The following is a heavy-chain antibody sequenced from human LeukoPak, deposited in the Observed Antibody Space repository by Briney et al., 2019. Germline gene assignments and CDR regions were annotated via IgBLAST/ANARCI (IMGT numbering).Heavy chain of an antibody. V-gene: IGHV3-23*01. CDR3: AKRAVVIRVILVGFHKEAYYFDS. J-gene: IGHJ4*02. CDR1: GITLSNYG. CDR2: ISGSGGST. D-gene: IGHD3-22*01. Sequence: GGSLRLSCAVSGITLSNYGMSWVRQAPGKGLEWVAGISGSGGSTNFADSVKGRFTISRDNPRNTLYLQMNSLRAEDTAVYSCAKRAVVIRVILVGFHKEAYYFDSWGQGALVTVSS.